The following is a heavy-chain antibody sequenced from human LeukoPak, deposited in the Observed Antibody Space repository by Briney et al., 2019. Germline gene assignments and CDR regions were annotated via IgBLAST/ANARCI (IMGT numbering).Heavy chain of an antibody. CDR3: AKSEYYYYMDV. CDR1: GFTFDDYA. CDR2: ISWNSGSI. Sequence: GRSLRLSCAASGFTFDDYAMHWVRQAPGKGLEWVSGISWNSGSIGYADSVKGRFTISRDNAENSLYLQMNSLRAEDTALYYCAKSEYYYYMDVWGKGTTVTVSS. V-gene: IGHV3-9*01. J-gene: IGHJ6*03.